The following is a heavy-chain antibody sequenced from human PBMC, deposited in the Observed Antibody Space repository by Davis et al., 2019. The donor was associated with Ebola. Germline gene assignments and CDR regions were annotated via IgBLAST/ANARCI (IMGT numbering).Heavy chain of an antibody. V-gene: IGHV4-4*02. CDR2: IYHSGST. D-gene: IGHD1-26*01. Sequence: MPSETLSLTCAVSGGSISSSNWWSWVRQPPGKGLEWIGEIYHSGSTNYNPSLKSRVTISVDKSKNQFSLKLSSVTAADTAVYYCARTWELPYYYYGMDVWGQGTTVTVSS. J-gene: IGHJ6*02. CDR3: ARTWELPYYYYGMDV. CDR1: GGSISSSNW.